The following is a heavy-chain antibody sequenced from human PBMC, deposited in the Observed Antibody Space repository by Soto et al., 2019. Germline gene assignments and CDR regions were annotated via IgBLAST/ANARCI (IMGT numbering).Heavy chain of an antibody. Sequence: PGGSLRLSCAASGFTFSSYAMSWVRQAPGKGLEWVSAISGSGGSTYYADSVKGRFTVSRDNSKNTLYLQMNSLRAEDTAVYYCAKEGRYSYGYRYNYYYYDMDVWGQGTTVTVSS. D-gene: IGHD5-18*01. J-gene: IGHJ6*02. V-gene: IGHV3-23*01. CDR2: ISGSGGST. CDR1: GFTFSSYA. CDR3: AKEGRYSYGYRYNYYYYDMDV.